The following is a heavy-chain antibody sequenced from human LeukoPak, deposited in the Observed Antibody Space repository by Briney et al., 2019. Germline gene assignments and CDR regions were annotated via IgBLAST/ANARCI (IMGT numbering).Heavy chain of an antibody. CDR3: AKDIGRWLQPYFDY. D-gene: IGHD5-24*01. CDR2: ISWNSGSI. Sequence: PGRSLRLSCAASGFTFDDYAMHWVRQAPGKGLEWVSGISWNSGSIGYADSVKGRFTISRDNAKNSLYLQMNSLRAEDTALYYCAKDIGRWLQPYFDYWGQGTLVTVSS. CDR1: GFTFDDYA. J-gene: IGHJ4*02. V-gene: IGHV3-9*01.